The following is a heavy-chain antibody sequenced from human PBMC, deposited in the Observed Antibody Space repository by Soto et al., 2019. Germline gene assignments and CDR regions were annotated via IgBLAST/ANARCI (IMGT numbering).Heavy chain of an antibody. CDR2: INPNSGGT. CDR3: ARAKGGFGETSDY. CDR1: GYTFTGYY. Sequence: QVQLVQSGAEVRRPGASVKVSCKASGYTFTGYYMHWVRQAPGQGLEWMGWINPNSGGTNYAQKFQGRVTMTRHTSISTAYMELSRLRSDDTAVYYCARAKGGFGETSDYWGQGTLVTVSS. D-gene: IGHD3-10*01. V-gene: IGHV1-2*02. J-gene: IGHJ4*02.